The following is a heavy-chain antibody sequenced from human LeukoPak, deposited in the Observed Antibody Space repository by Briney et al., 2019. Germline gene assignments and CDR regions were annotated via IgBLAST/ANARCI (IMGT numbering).Heavy chain of an antibody. Sequence: PSETLSLTCTVSGGSISSYYWSWIRQPAGKGLEWIGRIYTSGSTNYNPSLKSRVTISVDTSKNQFSLKLSSVTAADTAVYYCARGRGGYYSFSQYSPFDYWGQGSLVTVSS. D-gene: IGHD3-22*01. CDR3: ARGRGGYYSFSQYSPFDY. J-gene: IGHJ4*02. V-gene: IGHV4-4*07. CDR1: GGSISSYY. CDR2: IYTSGST.